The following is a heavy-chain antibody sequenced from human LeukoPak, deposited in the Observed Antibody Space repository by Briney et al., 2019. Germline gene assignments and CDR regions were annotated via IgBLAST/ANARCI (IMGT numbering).Heavy chain of an antibody. V-gene: IGHV4-30-4*01. D-gene: IGHD1-1*01. J-gene: IGHJ4*02. CDR3: AIRLGGTYYFDY. Sequence: SETLSLTCTVSGGSISSGDYYWSWIPQPPGKGLEWIGNIYYSGSTYYNPSLKSRVTISVDTSKNQFSLKLSSVTAADPAVYYCAIRLGGTYYFDYWGQGSLVTVSS. CDR1: GGSISSGDYY. CDR2: IYYSGST.